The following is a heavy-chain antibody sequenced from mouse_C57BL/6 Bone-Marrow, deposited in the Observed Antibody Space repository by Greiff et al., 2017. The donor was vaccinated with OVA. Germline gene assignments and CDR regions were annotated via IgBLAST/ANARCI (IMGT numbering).Heavy chain of an antibody. V-gene: IGHV1-82*01. Sequence: VQLVESGPELVKPGASVKISCKASGYAFSSSWMNWVKQRPGKGLEWIGRIYPGGGDTNYNGKFKGKATLTADKSSSTAYMQLSSLTSEDSAVYFCARSEEKRTWFAYWGQGTLVTVSA. CDR2: IYPGGGDT. J-gene: IGHJ3*01. CDR1: GYAFSSSW. CDR3: ARSEEKRTWFAY.